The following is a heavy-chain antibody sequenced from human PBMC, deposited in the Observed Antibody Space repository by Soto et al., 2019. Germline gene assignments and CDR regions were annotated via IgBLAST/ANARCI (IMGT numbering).Heavy chain of an antibody. J-gene: IGHJ1*01. V-gene: IGHV3-33*01. D-gene: IGHD4-17*01. CDR1: GFTFSNCG. Sequence: QEQLVESGGGVVQPGRSLRLSCAASGFTFSNCGMHWVRQAPGKGLEWVAVIWNDGRTKYYPDSGKGRFTVSRDDSKNTLNLQVTSRRAEDTAVYYCARDDGYGDPEYFQLWGQGSLVTVSS. CDR2: IWNDGRTK. CDR3: ARDDGYGDPEYFQL.